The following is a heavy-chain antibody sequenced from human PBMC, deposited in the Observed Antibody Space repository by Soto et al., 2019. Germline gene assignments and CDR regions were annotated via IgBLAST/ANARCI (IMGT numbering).Heavy chain of an antibody. CDR1: GFTFYTYG. D-gene: IGHD2-21*01. CDR3: ARIGCGGDNCKRYAYNAMDV. J-gene: IGHJ6*02. Sequence: GGSLRLSCAASGFTFYTYGMHWVRQAPGKGLEWVAIIWYGGSLKYYADSVKGRFTISRDNPKNTLYLQMNSLRAEDTAVYYYARIGCGGDNCKRYAYNAMDVWGQGTTVTGTS. CDR2: IWYGGSLK. V-gene: IGHV3-33*01.